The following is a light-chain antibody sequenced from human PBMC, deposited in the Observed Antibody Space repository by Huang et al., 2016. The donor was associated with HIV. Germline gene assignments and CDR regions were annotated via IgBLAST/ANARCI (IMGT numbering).Light chain of an antibody. J-gene: IGKJ4*01. V-gene: IGKV3-11*01. CDR1: QSISNH. CDR3: QQHHSWLT. CDR2: DAS. Sequence: IVLTQSPATLSWYLGERVTLSCRASQSISNHLAWYQQRPGQAPRLLIYDASNRVAGVPARVSGSGCGTYYTLTISSLEPEDFALYYCQQHHSWLTFGGGTKLEVK.